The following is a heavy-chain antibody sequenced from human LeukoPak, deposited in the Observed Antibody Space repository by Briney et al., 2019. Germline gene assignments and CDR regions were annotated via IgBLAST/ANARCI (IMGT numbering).Heavy chain of an antibody. CDR2: IKSKTDGGTT. Sequence: PGGSLRLSCAASGFSLSNYWMSWVRQAPGKGLEWVGRIKSKTDGGTTDYAAPVKGRFTISRDDSKNTLYLQMNSLKTEDTAVYYCTTGELLFLDYWGQGTLVTVSS. CDR3: TTGELLFLDY. J-gene: IGHJ4*02. CDR1: GFSLSNYW. V-gene: IGHV3-15*01. D-gene: IGHD1-26*01.